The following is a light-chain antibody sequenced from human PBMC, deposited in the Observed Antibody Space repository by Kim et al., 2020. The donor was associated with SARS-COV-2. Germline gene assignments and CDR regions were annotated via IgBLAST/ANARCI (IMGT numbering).Light chain of an antibody. Sequence: GQSITIPCTGSSSDVGFTNYVSWYQQHPGKAPKRMIYDVSDRPSGVSNRFSGSKSGNTASLTISGLQDDDEADYYCSSYTRSSTWVFGGGTKVTVL. CDR3: SSYTRSSTWV. CDR1: SSDVGFTNY. CDR2: DVS. V-gene: IGLV2-14*03. J-gene: IGLJ3*02.